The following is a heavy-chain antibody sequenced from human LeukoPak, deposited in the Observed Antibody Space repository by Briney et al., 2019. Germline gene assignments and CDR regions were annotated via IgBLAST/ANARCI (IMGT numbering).Heavy chain of an antibody. CDR2: IYGGGNT. CDR1: GASIHTHY. D-gene: IGHD1-26*01. Sequence: PSETLSLTCTVSGASIHTHYWSWIRQPAGKGLEWIGRIYGGGNTDYNPSLKSRVTMSVDTSGSRFSLKLTSVTAADTALYYCARDRSSAYYRDFFDYWGQGILVTVFS. V-gene: IGHV4-4*07. CDR3: ARDRSSAYYRDFFDY. J-gene: IGHJ4*02.